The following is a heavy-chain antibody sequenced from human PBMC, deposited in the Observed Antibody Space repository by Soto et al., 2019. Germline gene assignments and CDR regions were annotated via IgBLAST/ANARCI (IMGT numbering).Heavy chain of an antibody. J-gene: IGHJ4*02. CDR1: GFTFSSYA. Sequence: EVQLLESGGGLVQPGGSLRLSCAASGFTFSSYAMSWVRQAPGKGLEWVSAISGSGGSTYYADSVKGRFTISRDNSKNTLYLQMNSLRAEDTAVYYCAKDPPKYYYGSGSYYYWGQGTLVTVSS. CDR2: ISGSGGST. D-gene: IGHD3-10*01. V-gene: IGHV3-23*01. CDR3: AKDPPKYYYGSGSYYY.